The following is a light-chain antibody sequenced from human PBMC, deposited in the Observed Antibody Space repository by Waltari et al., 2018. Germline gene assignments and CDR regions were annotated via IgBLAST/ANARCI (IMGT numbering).Light chain of an antibody. Sequence: QSVLTQPPSVSGAPRQRVTISCSGSRTNIENNAVSWYQQVPGKAPKLLIYHDGLPPSGVSDRFSAAKSGASASLAISGLQSEDEADEYCAAWDDSLNGRVCGGGTKLTVL. CDR1: RTNIENNA. J-gene: IGLJ3*02. CDR3: AAWDDSLNGRV. CDR2: HDG. V-gene: IGLV1-36*01.